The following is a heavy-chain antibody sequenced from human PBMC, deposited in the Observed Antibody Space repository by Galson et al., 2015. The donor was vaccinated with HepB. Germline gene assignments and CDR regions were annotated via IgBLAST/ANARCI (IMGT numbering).Heavy chain of an antibody. CDR3: ARDRAHCSSTSCYPAYYGMDV. CDR1: GYTFTSYA. CDR2: INAGNGNT. V-gene: IGHV1-3*01. D-gene: IGHD2-2*01. J-gene: IGHJ6*02. Sequence: SVKVSCKASGYTFTSYAMHWVRQAPGQRLEWMGWINAGNGNTKYSQKFQGRVTITRDTSASTAYMELSSLRSEDTAVYYCARDRAHCSSTSCYPAYYGMDVWGQGTTVTVSS.